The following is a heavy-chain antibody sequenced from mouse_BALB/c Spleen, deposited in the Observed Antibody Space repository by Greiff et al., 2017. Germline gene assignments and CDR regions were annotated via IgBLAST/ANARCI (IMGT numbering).Heavy chain of an antibody. Sequence: VKLQESGAELAKPGASVKMSCKASGYTFTSYWMHWVKQRPGQGLEWIGYINPSTGYTEYNQKFKDKATLTADKSSSTAYMQLSSLTSEDSAVYYCARLDYYGSSYGYAMDYWGQGTSVTVSS. CDR1: GYTFTSYW. V-gene: IGHV1-7*01. CDR2: INPSTGYT. D-gene: IGHD1-1*01. J-gene: IGHJ4*01. CDR3: ARLDYYGSSYGYAMDY.